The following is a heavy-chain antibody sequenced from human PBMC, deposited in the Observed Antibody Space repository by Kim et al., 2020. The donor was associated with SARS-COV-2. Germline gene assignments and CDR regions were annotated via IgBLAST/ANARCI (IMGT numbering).Heavy chain of an antibody. CDR1: GFTFSNYA. CDR2: IPYVGDNK. J-gene: IGHJ4*02. D-gene: IGHD3-16*01. CDR3: AREGSVGDS. Sequence: GGSLRLSCAASGFTFSNYAMHWVRQAPAKGREWVAVIPYVGDNKYYEDPVKGRFTIPRDNSKNTLYRKMTSLGTEDTAVYYCAREGSVGDSGGQGTWAT. V-gene: IGHV3-30-3*01.